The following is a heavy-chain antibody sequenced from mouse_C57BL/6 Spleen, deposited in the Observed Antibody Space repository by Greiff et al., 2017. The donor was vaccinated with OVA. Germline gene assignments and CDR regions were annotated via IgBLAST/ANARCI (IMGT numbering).Heavy chain of an antibody. CDR2: IYPRSGNT. J-gene: IGHJ2*01. CDR3: ARSDDDYYFDY. CDR1: GYTFTSYG. V-gene: IGHV1-81*01. D-gene: IGHD2-12*01. Sequence: QVQLKQSGAELARPGASVKLSCKASGYTFTSYGISWVKQRTGQGLEWIGEIYPRSGNTYYNEKFKGKATLTADKSSSPAYMELRSLTSEDSAVYFCARSDDDYYFDYWGQGTTLTVSS.